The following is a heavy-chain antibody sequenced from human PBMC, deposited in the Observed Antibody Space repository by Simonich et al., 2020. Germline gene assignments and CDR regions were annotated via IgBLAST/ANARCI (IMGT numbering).Heavy chain of an antibody. CDR3: ARDGLGTAYYYYMDV. Sequence: EVQLVESGGGLVQPGGSLRLSCAASGFTFSSYWMSWVRPAPGKGLEWVANIKQDGSEKYYVDSVKGRFTISRDNAKNSLYLQMNSLRAEDTAVYYCARDGLGTAYYYYMDVWGKGTTVTVSS. CDR1: GFTFSSYW. D-gene: IGHD7-27*01. V-gene: IGHV3-7*01. J-gene: IGHJ6*03. CDR2: IKQDGSEK.